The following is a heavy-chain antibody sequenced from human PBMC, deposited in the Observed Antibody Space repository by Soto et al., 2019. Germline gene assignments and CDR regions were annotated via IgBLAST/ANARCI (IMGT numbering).Heavy chain of an antibody. CDR1: GFTFSSYA. D-gene: IGHD6-13*01. V-gene: IGHV3-30-3*01. CDR3: ARGVSSSWQYYYYYGMDV. CDR2: ISYDGSNK. Sequence: GGSLRLSCAASGFTFSSYAMHWVRQAPGKGLEWVAVISYDGSNKYYADSVKGRFTISRDNSKNTLYLQMNSLRAEDTAVYYCARGVSSSWQYYYYYGMDVWGQGTTVTVS. J-gene: IGHJ6*02.